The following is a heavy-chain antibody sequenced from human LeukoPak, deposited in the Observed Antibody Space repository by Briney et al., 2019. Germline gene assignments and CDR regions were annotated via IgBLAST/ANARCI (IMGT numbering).Heavy chain of an antibody. CDR1: GYTFTSYD. CDR2: MSPNSGNT. D-gene: IGHD2-2*01. CDR3: ALIPSFQVVPADY. J-gene: IGHJ4*02. V-gene: IGHV1-8*03. Sequence: GASVKVSCKASGYTFTSYDINWVRQATGQGLEWMGWMSPNSGNTGYAQKFQGRVTITRNTSISTAYMELSSLRSEDTAVYYCALIPSFQVVPADYWGQGTLVTVSS.